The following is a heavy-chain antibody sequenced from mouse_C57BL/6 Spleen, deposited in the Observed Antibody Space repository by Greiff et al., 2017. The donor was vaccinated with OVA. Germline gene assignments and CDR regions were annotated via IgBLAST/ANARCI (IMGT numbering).Heavy chain of an antibody. J-gene: IGHJ1*03. CDR1: GYTFTSYW. CDR3: ARGPRGSSYLYFDV. D-gene: IGHD1-1*01. CDR2: IDPSDSET. Sequence: QVQLQQPGAELVRPGSSVKLSCKASGYTFTSYWMHWVKQRPIQGLEWIGNIDPSDSETHYNQKFKDKATLTVDKSSSTAYMQLSSLTSEDSAVYYCARGPRGSSYLYFDVWGTGTTVTVSS. V-gene: IGHV1-52*01.